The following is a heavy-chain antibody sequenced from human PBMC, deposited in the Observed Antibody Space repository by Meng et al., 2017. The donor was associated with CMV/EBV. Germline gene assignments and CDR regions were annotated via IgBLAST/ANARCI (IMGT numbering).Heavy chain of an antibody. CDR2: INPNIGGT. CDR1: GYTFTGYY. Sequence: ASVKVSCKASGYTFTGYYIHWVRQAPGQGLEWMGWINPNIGGTNYAQKFQGRVTMTKDTSISTAYMELSRLRSDDTAVYYCARDIHDCSSTSCYRYYHYYYGMDVWGQGTTVTVSS. CDR3: ARDIHDCSSTSCYRYYHYYYGMDV. D-gene: IGHD2-2*01. J-gene: IGHJ6*02. V-gene: IGHV1-2*02.